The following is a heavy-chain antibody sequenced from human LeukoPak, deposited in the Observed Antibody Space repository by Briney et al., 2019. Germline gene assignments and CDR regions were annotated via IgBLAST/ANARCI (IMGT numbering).Heavy chain of an antibody. D-gene: IGHD5-18*01. CDR3: ARARGYSYGYSDY. V-gene: IGHV1-8*01. J-gene: IGHJ4*02. Sequence: ASVKVSCKASGYIFTNYDINWVRQAAGQGLEWMGWMNPNSGNTGFAQKFQGRVTMTRNTSKSTAYMELSSLTSEDWAVYYCARARGYSYGYSDYWGQGTLVTVSS. CDR2: MNPNSGNT. CDR1: GYIFTNYD.